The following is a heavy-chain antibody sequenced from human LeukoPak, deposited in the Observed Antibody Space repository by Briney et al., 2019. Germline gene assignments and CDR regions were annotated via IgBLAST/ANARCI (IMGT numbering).Heavy chain of an antibody. J-gene: IGHJ6*03. V-gene: IGHV5-51*01. CDR1: GYSFTSYW. Sequence: GESLKISCKGSGYSFTSYWIGWVRQMPGKGLEWMGIIYPGDSDTRYSPSFQGQVTISADKSISTAYLQWSSLKASDTAMYYCARRGYSYAPGDYYYMDVWGKGTTVTVSS. D-gene: IGHD5-18*01. CDR2: IYPGDSDT. CDR3: ARRGYSYAPGDYYYMDV.